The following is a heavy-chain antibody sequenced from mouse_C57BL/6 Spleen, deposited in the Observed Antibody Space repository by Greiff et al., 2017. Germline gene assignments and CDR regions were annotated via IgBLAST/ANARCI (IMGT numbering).Heavy chain of an antibody. Sequence: QVQLKESGAELVKPGASVKLSCKASGYTFTSYWMHWVKQRPGQGLEWIGMIHPNSGSTNYNEKFKSKATLTVDKSSSTAYMQLSSLTSEDSAVYYCARYSNYAMDYWGQGTSVTVSS. CDR3: ARYSNYAMDY. D-gene: IGHD2-5*01. CDR2: IHPNSGST. V-gene: IGHV1-64*01. CDR1: GYTFTSYW. J-gene: IGHJ4*01.